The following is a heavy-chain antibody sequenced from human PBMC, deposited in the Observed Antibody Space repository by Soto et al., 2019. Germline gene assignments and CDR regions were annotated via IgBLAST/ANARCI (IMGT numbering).Heavy chain of an antibody. J-gene: IGHJ4*02. CDR2: ITSSGGGT. V-gene: IGHV3-23*01. D-gene: IGHD6-13*01. CDR1: GFTFSAYV. Sequence: EVEVLESGGGLVQPWGSLRLSCAASGFTFSAYVMSWVRQAPGKGLEWVSSITSSGGGTYYADSVKGRFTVSRDNSKNTVYLQMNSLRDEDTAVYYCAKLTAAWGQGTLVTVSS. CDR3: AKLTAA.